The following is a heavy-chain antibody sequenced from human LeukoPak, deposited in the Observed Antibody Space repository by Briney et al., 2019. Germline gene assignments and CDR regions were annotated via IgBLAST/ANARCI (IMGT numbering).Heavy chain of an antibody. V-gene: IGHV3-23*01. CDR2: ISGSGSTT. CDR1: GFTFSSYA. Sequence: GGSLRLSCAASGFTFSSYAMSWVRQAPGKGLEWVSAISGSGSTTYFADSVKGRSPISRDNSKNTIYLQMNSLRADDTAVYFCATLFWSTHIFDFWGQGTLVTVSS. D-gene: IGHD3-3*01. J-gene: IGHJ4*02. CDR3: ATLFWSTHIFDF.